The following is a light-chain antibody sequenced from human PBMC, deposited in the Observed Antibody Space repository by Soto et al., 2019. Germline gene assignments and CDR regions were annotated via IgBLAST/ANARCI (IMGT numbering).Light chain of an antibody. CDR3: SSYTSGSTLV. V-gene: IGLV2-14*01. CDR1: SSDVGSYNY. CDR2: EVS. J-gene: IGLJ1*01. Sequence: QSALTQPASVSGSPGQSITISCTGTSSDVGSYNYVSWYQQHPGKAPKLMIYEVSNRPSGVSNRFSGSKSGNTASLTISGLQTADEADYYCSSYTSGSTLVFGTGTKLTVL.